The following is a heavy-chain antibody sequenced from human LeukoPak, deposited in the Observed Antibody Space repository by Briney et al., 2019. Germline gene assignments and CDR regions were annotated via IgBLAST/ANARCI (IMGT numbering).Heavy chain of an antibody. V-gene: IGHV3-21*01. CDR3: ARDRSPVF. Sequence: PGGSLRLSCTASGFSFSDYSFNWVRQAPGKGLEWVSSISSSSSYIYYADSVKGRFTISRDNAKNSLYLQMNSLRAEDTAVYYCARDRSPVFWGQGTLVTVSS. CDR2: ISSSSSYI. D-gene: IGHD5/OR15-5a*01. CDR1: GFSFSDYS. J-gene: IGHJ4*02.